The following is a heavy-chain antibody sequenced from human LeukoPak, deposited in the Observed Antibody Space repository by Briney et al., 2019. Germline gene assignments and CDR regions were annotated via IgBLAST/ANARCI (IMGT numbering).Heavy chain of an antibody. CDR3: ARAPVRGAVAGVDY. CDR2: IYSGGNT. Sequence: GGSLRLSCAASGFTFFRYAMSWVRQAPGKGPEWVSIIYSGGNTFYADSVKGRFTISRDSSKNTLFLQMISLRAEDTAVYYCARAPVRGAVAGVDYWGQGTLVTVSS. D-gene: IGHD6-19*01. CDR1: GFTFFRYA. V-gene: IGHV3-53*01. J-gene: IGHJ4*02.